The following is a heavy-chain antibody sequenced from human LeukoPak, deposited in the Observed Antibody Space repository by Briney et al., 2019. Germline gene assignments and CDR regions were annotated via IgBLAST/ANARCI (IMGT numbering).Heavy chain of an antibody. D-gene: IGHD6-6*01. CDR1: GYTFTGYY. J-gene: IGHJ4*02. CDR3: ARDLDSSSSGVDY. CDR2: INPNSGGT. Sequence: ASVKVSCKASGYTFTGYYMHWVRQAPGQGLEWMGWINPNSGGTSYAQKFQGRVTMTRDTSISTAYMELSRLRSDNTAVYYCARDLDSSSSGVDYWGQGTLVTVSS. V-gene: IGHV1-2*02.